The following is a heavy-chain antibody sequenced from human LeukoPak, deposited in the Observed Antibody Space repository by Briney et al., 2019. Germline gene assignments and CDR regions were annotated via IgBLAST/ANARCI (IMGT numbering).Heavy chain of an antibody. CDR3: AATIVVVPAAIASEYYYYYMDV. CDR1: GGTFSSYA. J-gene: IGHJ6*03. D-gene: IGHD2-2*01. Sequence: ASVKVSCKASGGTFSSYAISWVRQAPGQGLEWMGGIIPIFGTANYAQKFQGRVTITTDESTSTAYMELSSMRSEDTAVYYCAATIVVVPAAIASEYYYYYMDVWGKGTTVTVSS. CDR2: IIPIFGTA. V-gene: IGHV1-69*05.